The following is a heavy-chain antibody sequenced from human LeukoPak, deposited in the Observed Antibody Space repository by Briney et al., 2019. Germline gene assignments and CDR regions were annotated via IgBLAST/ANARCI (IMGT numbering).Heavy chain of an antibody. CDR3: AKDYYGSGSYYTVDF. V-gene: IGHV3-30*18. Sequence: PGLSVRLSCAASGFTFSAYAMHWVRQPPGKGLEWVAVILYDGSNKYYADSVKGRFTISRDKSKNTLDLQMNNLRPEDTAVYYCAKDYYGSGSYYTVDFWGQGTLVTVSS. CDR1: GFTFSAYA. D-gene: IGHD3-10*01. CDR2: ILYDGSNK. J-gene: IGHJ4*02.